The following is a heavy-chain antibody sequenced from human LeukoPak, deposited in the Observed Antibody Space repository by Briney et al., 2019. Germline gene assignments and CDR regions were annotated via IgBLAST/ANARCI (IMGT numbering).Heavy chain of an antibody. CDR1: GGSFSGYY. V-gene: IGHV4-59*01. CDR2: IYYSGST. CDR3: ARELGLGIWYFDL. Sequence: PSETLSLTCAVYGGSFSGYYWSWIRQPPGKGLEWIGYIYYSGSTNYNPSLKSRVTISVDTSKNQFSLKLSSVTAADTAVYYCARELGLGIWYFDLWGRGTLVTVSS. J-gene: IGHJ2*01. D-gene: IGHD7-27*01.